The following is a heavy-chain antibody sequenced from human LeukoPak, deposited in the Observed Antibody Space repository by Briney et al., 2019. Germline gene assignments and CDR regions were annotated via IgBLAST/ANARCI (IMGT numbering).Heavy chain of an antibody. CDR3: ARDPTYYDILTGYSGYYYYGMDV. J-gene: IGHJ6*02. V-gene: IGHV1-46*01. D-gene: IGHD3-9*01. Sequence: ASVKVSCKASGYTFTGYYMHWVRQAPGQGLEWMGIINPSGGSTSYAQKFQGRVTMTRDTSTSTVYMELSSLRSEDTAVYYCARDPTYYDILTGYSGYYYYGMDVWGQGTTVTVSS. CDR2: INPSGGST. CDR1: GYTFTGYY.